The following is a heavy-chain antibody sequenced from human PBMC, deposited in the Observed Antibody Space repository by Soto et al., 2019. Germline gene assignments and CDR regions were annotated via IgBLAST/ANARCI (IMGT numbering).Heavy chain of an antibody. V-gene: IGHV4-59*01. CDR1: AGSISSYY. CDR3: ARRYGSAFNS. J-gene: IGHJ3*02. D-gene: IGHD4-17*01. Sequence: QVQLQESGPGLVKPSETLSLTCTVSAGSISSYYWSWIRQPPAKGLEWIGYIYYSESTNHNHSLKSRVTISVDTSKNQFSLKLRSVTAADTAVYYCARRYGSAFNSWGLGTMVTVSS. CDR2: IYYSEST.